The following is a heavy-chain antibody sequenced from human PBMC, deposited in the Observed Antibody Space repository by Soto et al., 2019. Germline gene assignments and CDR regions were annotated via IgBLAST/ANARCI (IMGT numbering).Heavy chain of an antibody. Sequence: SETLSLTCTVSGGSISNNNYFWSWVRQHPGKGLEWIGYIHYSGSAYYNPSLKSRVTISVDTSKNQFSLELSSVTAADTAVYYCAREVITATDTDAFDIWGQGTMVTVS. CDR1: GGSISNNNYF. CDR3: AREVITATDTDAFDI. J-gene: IGHJ3*02. CDR2: IHYSGSA. V-gene: IGHV4-31*03. D-gene: IGHD1-7*01.